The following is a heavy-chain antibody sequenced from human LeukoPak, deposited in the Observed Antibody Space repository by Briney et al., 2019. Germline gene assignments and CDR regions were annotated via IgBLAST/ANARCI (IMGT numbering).Heavy chain of an antibody. J-gene: IGHJ1*01. CDR1: GFTFSSYW. Sequence: PGGSLRLSCAASGFTFSSYWMSWVRQAPGKGLEWVANIKQDGSEKYYVDSVKGQFTISRDNSKSTLYLQMNSLRAEDTAVYYCVKSALNYYDRSAEYFQHWGQGTLVTVSS. CDR2: IKQDGSEK. CDR3: VKSALNYYDRSAEYFQH. D-gene: IGHD3-22*01. V-gene: IGHV3-7*03.